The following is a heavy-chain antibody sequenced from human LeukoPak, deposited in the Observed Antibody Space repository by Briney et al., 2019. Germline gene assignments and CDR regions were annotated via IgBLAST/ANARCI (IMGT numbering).Heavy chain of an antibody. J-gene: IGHJ4*02. D-gene: IGHD3-22*01. CDR2: MNPNSGNT. Sequence: ASVKVSCKASGYTFTSYDINWVRQATGQGLEWMGWMNPNSGNTGYAQKFQGRVTMTRNTSISTAYMELSSLRSDDTAVYYCALYYYDSSGYYYDDYWGQGTLVTVSS. CDR1: GYTFTSYD. CDR3: ALYYYDSSGYYYDDY. V-gene: IGHV1-8*01.